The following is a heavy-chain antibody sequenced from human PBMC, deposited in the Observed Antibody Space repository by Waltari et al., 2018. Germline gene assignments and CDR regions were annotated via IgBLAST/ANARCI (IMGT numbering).Heavy chain of an antibody. CDR2: INTGNDKT. D-gene: IGHD2-21*02. Sequence: QVHLVQSGAEGKKPGASVKVSCKASGYTFSGTPIHWVRQAPGQSLEWMGWINTGNDKTRYSQSFQGRVTFTRDTSASTAFMELSSLISDDTAVYFCVREVTRGGGSFDSWGQGTQVTVSS. J-gene: IGHJ4*02. CDR3: VREVTRGGGSFDS. CDR1: GYTFSGTP. V-gene: IGHV1-3*04.